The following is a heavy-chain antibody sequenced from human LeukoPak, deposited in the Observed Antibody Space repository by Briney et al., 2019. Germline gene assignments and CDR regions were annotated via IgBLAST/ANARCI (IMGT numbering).Heavy chain of an antibody. CDR2: IFHTGST. D-gene: IGHD1-26*01. J-gene: IGHJ4*02. CDR3: ARSGSYGGSDS. Sequence: SQTLSLTCTVSGDSISSGGYYWSWIRQPPGKGLEWIGYIFHTGSTYYNPSLKSRITISVDRSKNQFSLKLSSVTAADMAVYYCARSGSYGGSDSWGQGTLVTVSS. CDR1: GDSISSGGYY. V-gene: IGHV4-30-2*01.